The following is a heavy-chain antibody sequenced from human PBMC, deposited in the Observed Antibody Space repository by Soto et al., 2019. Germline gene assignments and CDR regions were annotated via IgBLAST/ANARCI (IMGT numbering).Heavy chain of an antibody. CDR3: ARMKDGTTGYYYGMDV. V-gene: IGHV2-70*01. CDR2: IDWDDDK. Sequence: PTLVNPTQTLTLTCTFSGFSLSTSGMCVSWIRQPPGKALEWLALIDWDDDKYYSTSLKTRLTISKDTSKNQVVLTMTNMDPVDTATYYCARMKDGTTGYYYGMDVWGQGTTVTVSS. D-gene: IGHD1-1*01. J-gene: IGHJ6*02. CDR1: GFSLSTSGMC.